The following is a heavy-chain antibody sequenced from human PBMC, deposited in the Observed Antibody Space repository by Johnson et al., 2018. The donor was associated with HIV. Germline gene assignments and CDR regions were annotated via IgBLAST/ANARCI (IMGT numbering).Heavy chain of an antibody. CDR2: IRFDGTNK. D-gene: IGHD3-22*01. V-gene: IGHV3-30*02. Sequence: MQLVEYGGGVVQPGRSLRLSCAASGFTFRSYAMHWVRQAPGKGLEWVAFIRFDGTNKYYADSVKGRLTMSRDNSKNTLYAQMDSLRAEDTAVYYCAKATYYYDTSGYLTRPRAFDVWGQGTMVTVSS. CDR1: GFTFRSYA. J-gene: IGHJ3*01. CDR3: AKATYYYDTSGYLTRPRAFDV.